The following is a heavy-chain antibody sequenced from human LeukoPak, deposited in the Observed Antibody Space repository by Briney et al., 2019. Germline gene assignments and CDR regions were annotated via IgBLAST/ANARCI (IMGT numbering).Heavy chain of an antibody. CDR2: IYYSGST. D-gene: IGHD5-24*01. J-gene: IGHJ4*02. Sequence: ETLSLTCTVSGGSISSYYWSWIRQPPGKGLEWIGYIYYSGSTNYNPSLKSRVTISVDTSKNQFSLKLSSVTAADTAVYYCARERRDGYRRFDYWGQGTLVTVSS. CDR1: GGSISSYY. CDR3: ARERRDGYRRFDY. V-gene: IGHV4-59*12.